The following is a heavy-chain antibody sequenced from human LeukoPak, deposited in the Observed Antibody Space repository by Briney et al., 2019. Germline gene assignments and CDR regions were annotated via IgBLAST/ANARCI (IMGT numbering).Heavy chain of an antibody. CDR1: GGSISSSSYY. Sequence: PSETLSLTCTVSGGSISSSSYYWGWIRQPPGKGLEWIGSIFYSGSTYYNPSLKSRVTISVDTSKNQFSLKLSSVTAADTAVYYCARRVIVGATPTTPNAFDIWGQGTMVTVSS. CDR2: IFYSGST. V-gene: IGHV4-39*07. J-gene: IGHJ3*02. D-gene: IGHD1-26*01. CDR3: ARRVIVGATPTTPNAFDI.